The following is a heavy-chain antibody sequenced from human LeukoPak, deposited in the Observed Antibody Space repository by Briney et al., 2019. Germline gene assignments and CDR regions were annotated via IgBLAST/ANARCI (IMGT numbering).Heavy chain of an antibody. Sequence: PGGSLRLSCAASGFTFTKYWMTWVRQAPGKGLEWVGNIKQDGSDKNYMDSVKGRFTISRDNTKNSLYLQMNSLRAEDTAVYYCARHGTQTTVVAPLTYFDYWGQGTLVTVSS. CDR1: GFTFTKYW. D-gene: IGHD4-23*01. CDR3: ARHGTQTTVVAPLTYFDY. J-gene: IGHJ4*02. V-gene: IGHV3-7*01. CDR2: IKQDGSDK.